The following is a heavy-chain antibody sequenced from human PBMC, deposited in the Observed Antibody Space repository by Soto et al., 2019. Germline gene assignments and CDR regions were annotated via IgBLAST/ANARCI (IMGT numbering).Heavy chain of an antibody. J-gene: IGHJ6*02. V-gene: IGHV4-30-2*01. CDR2: IYHSGST. D-gene: IGHD4-17*01. Sequence: QLQLQESGSGLVKPSQTLSLTCAVSGGSISSGGYSWSWIRQPPGKGLEWIGYIYHSGSTYYNPSLKRRVTISVERSKNQFSLKLSSVTAADTAVYYCARGGDDYYYYYGMDVWGQGTTVTVSS. CDR3: ARGGDDYYYYYGMDV. CDR1: GGSISSGGYS.